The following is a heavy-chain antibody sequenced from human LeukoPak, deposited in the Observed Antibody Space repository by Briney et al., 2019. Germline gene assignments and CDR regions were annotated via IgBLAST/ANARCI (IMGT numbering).Heavy chain of an antibody. V-gene: IGHV3-23*01. CDR2: ISGSGGST. CDR1: GFTFSSYA. J-gene: IGHJ4*02. CDR3: ATPFVTYYDFWSGYPYFDY. Sequence: HPGGSLRLSCAASGFTFSSYAVSWVRQAPGKGLEWVSAISGSGGSTYYADSVKGRFTISRDNSKNTLYLQMNSLRAEDTAVYYCATPFVTYYDFWSGYPYFDYWGQGTLVTVSS. D-gene: IGHD3-3*01.